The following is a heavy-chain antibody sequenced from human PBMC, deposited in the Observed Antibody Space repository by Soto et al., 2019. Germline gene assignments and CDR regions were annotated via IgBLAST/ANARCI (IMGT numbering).Heavy chain of an antibody. CDR1: GGTFSSYT. CDR2: TIPILGIA. J-gene: IGHJ6*03. V-gene: IGHV1-69*02. Sequence: GASVKVSCKASGGTFSSYTISWVRQAPGQGLEWMGRTIPILGIANYAQKFQGRVTITADKSTSTAYMELSSLRSEDTAVYYCARATGSHYHYYYMDFWGKGITVTVSS. CDR3: ARATGSHYHYYYMDF.